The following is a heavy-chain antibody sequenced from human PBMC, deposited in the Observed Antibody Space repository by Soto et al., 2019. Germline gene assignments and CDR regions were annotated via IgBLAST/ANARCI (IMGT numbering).Heavy chain of an antibody. CDR1: TGSLSGYY. CDR3: ARGWGRISDY. V-gene: IGHV4-34*01. D-gene: IGHD7-27*01. Sequence: SETMSLTCAVYTGSLSGYYWRWIHQPPEKGLEWIGEINDSGNTNYNPSLKSRVTISVDTSKELFSLKLSSVAAADTAVYYCARGWGRISDYWGQGALXTVSS. J-gene: IGHJ4*02. CDR2: INDSGNT.